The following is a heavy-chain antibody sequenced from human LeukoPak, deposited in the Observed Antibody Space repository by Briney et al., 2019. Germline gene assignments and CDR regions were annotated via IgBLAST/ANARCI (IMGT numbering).Heavy chain of an antibody. CDR2: IYPGDSDT. J-gene: IGHJ4*02. CDR3: AREGGFGELLYVFDY. D-gene: IGHD3-10*01. Sequence: GESLKISCKGSGYSFTSYWIGWVRQMPGKGLEWMGIIYPGDSDTRYSPSFQGQVTISADKSISTAYLQWSSLKASDTAMYYCAREGGFGELLYVFDYWGQGTLVTVSS. V-gene: IGHV5-51*01. CDR1: GYSFTSYW.